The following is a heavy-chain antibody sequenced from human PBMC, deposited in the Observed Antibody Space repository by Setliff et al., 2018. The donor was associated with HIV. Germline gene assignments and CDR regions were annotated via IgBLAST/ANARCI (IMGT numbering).Heavy chain of an antibody. Sequence: PSETLSLTCVVYGGSFTNYYWSWIRQPPGKGLECIGEINHSGSTNYNPSLKSRVTISVDTSKHQFSLKLSSVTAADTAVYYCARREAHVRYMDVWGKGITVTVS. J-gene: IGHJ6*03. D-gene: IGHD3-10*01. CDR1: GGSFTNYY. CDR3: ARREAHVRYMDV. CDR2: INHSGST. V-gene: IGHV4-34*01.